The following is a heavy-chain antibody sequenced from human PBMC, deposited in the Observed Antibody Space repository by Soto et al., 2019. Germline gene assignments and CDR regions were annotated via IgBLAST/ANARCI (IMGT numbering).Heavy chain of an antibody. CDR1: GGSFSGYY. J-gene: IGHJ2*01. D-gene: IGHD1-1*01. V-gene: IGHV4-34*01. Sequence: SETLSLTCAVYGGSFSGYYWCWIRQPPGKGLEWIGEINHSGSTNYNPSLKSRVTISVDTSKNQFSLKLSSVTAADTAVYYCARGNTKRPSGAYWYFDLWGRGTLVTVSS. CDR3: ARGNTKRPSGAYWYFDL. CDR2: INHSGST.